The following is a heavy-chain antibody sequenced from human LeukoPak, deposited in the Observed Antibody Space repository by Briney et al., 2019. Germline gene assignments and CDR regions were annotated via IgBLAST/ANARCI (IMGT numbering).Heavy chain of an antibody. J-gene: IGHJ6*03. V-gene: IGHV3-53*01. CDR2: IYSGGST. CDR3: ATYSSSSRNYYYYMDV. Sequence: PGGSLRLSCAASGFTVSSNYMGWVRQAPGKGLEWVSVIYSGGSTYYADSVKGRFTISRDNSKNTLYLQMNSLRAEDTAVYYCATYSSSSRNYYYYMDVRGKGTTVTVSS. CDR1: GFTVSSNY. D-gene: IGHD6-6*01.